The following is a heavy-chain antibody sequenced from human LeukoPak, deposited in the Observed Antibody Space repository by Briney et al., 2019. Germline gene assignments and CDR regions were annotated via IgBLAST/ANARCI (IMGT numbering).Heavy chain of an antibody. CDR1: GGSISSSSYY. CDR3: ARVGGDYSYYYMDV. CDR2: IYYSGST. V-gene: IGHV4-39*07. Sequence: SETLSLTCTVSGGSISSSSYYWGWIRQPPGKGLEWIGSIYYSGSTYYNPSLKSRVTISVDTSKNQFSLKLSSVTAADTAVYYCARVGGDYSYYYMDVWGKGTSVTVSS. D-gene: IGHD2-21*01. J-gene: IGHJ6*03.